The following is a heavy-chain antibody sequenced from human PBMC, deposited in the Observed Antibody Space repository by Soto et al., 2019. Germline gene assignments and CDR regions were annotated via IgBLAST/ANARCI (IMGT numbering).Heavy chain of an antibody. J-gene: IGHJ5*02. CDR2: FDPEDGET. V-gene: IGHV1-24*01. Sequence: ASVKVSCKVSGYTLTELSMHWVRQAPGKGLEWMGGFDPEDGETIYAQKFQGRVTMTEDTSTDTAYMELSSLRSEDTAVYYCATLSNDSWSGPNTWLDPSGQGTLVTVYS. D-gene: IGHD3-3*01. CDR3: ATLSNDSWSGPNTWLDP. CDR1: GYTLTELS.